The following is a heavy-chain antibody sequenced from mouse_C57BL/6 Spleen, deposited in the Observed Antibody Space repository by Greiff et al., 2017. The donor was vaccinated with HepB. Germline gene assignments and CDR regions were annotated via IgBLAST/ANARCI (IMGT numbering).Heavy chain of an antibody. J-gene: IGHJ4*01. CDR2: IYPSDGCT. D-gene: IGHD5-2*01. V-gene: IGHV1-78*01. Sequence: QVQLKASDAELVKPGASVKLSCKVSGYTFTHHTIHWIKQRPEQGLEWIGYIYPSDGCTKYNEKFKGKSTFTADKSSSTAYMQLNSLTSEDSAVYFCARENIYSYAMDYWGQGTSVTVSS. CDR1: GYTFTHHT. CDR3: ARENIYSYAMDY.